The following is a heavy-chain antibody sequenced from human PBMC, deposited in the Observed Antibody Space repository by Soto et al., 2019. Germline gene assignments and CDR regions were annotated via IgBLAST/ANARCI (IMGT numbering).Heavy chain of an antibody. CDR2: IYPGDSDT. J-gene: IGHJ4*02. CDR3: ARHPGTADTSDFDY. Sequence: GESLKISCEGSGYSFGSHWIGWVRQMPGKGLEWMGIIYPGDSDTRYSPSFQGQVTISADQSISTAYLQWSSLKASDTAMYYCARHPGTADTSDFDYWGQGTLVTVSS. CDR1: GYSFGSHW. D-gene: IGHD6-13*01. V-gene: IGHV5-51*01.